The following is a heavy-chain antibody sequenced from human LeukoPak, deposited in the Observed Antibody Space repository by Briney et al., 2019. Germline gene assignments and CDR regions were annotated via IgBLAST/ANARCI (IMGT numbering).Heavy chain of an antibody. CDR2: IIPIFGTA. Sequence: GSSVNVSCKASGGTFSSYAISWVRQAPGQGLEWMGGIIPIFGTANYAQKFQGRVTMTRDTSTSTVYMELSSLRSEDTAVYYCARAGRRYSSSSLGYWGQGTLVTVSS. CDR3: ARAGRRYSSSSLGY. J-gene: IGHJ4*02. D-gene: IGHD6-6*01. V-gene: IGHV1-69*05. CDR1: GGTFSSYA.